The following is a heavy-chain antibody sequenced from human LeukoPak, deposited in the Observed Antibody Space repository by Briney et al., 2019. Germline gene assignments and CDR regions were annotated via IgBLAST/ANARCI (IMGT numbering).Heavy chain of an antibody. D-gene: IGHD3-22*01. CDR2: IYPGDSDT. CDR1: GYSFTSHW. Sequence: GESLKISCKGSGYSFTSHWIGWVRQMPGKGLEWMGIIYPGDSDTRYSPSFQGQVTISADKSISTAYLQWSSLKASDTAMYYCARSQVQYYYDSSGYYYFDYWGQGTLVTVSS. CDR3: ARSQVQYYYDSSGYYYFDY. V-gene: IGHV5-51*01. J-gene: IGHJ4*02.